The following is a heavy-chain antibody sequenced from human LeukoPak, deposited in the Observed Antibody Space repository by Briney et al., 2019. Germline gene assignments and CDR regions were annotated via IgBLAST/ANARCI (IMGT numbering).Heavy chain of an antibody. J-gene: IGHJ6*02. D-gene: IGHD6-19*01. CDR3: ARLGGLAVAHEREYYYYYGMDV. CDR1: GYTFTSYG. V-gene: IGHV1-18*01. Sequence: ASVKVSCKASGYTFTSYGISWVRQAPGQGLEWMGWISAYNGNTNYAQKLQGRVTMTTDTSTSTAYMELRSLRSDDTAVYYCARLGGLAVAHEREYYYYYGMDVWGQGTTVTVSS. CDR2: ISAYNGNT.